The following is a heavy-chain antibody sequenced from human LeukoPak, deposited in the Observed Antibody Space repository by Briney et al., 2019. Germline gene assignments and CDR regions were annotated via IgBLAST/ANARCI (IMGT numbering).Heavy chain of an antibody. D-gene: IGHD2-2*01. V-gene: IGHV4-31*03. CDR2: IHHSGHT. Sequence: SETLSLTCTVFGDSVISGTSFWGWIRQHPGKGLEWVGYIHHSGHTYDNPSLQSRVITSMDKSKNQFSLKLNSVTAADTAVYYCARYCSSTSCPFDYWGQGALVTVSS. J-gene: IGHJ4*02. CDR1: GDSVISGTSF. CDR3: ARYCSSTSCPFDY.